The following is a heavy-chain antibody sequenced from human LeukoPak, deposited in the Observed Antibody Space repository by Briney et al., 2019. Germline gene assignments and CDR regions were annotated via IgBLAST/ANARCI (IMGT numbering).Heavy chain of an antibody. Sequence: PGGSLRLSCAASGFTVITNHMSWVRQAPGKGLEWVSAISGSGGSTYYADSVKGRFTISRDNSKNTLYLQMNSLRAEDTAVYYCAKGGIGPDYWGQGTLVTVSS. CDR1: GFTVITNH. V-gene: IGHV3-23*01. J-gene: IGHJ4*02. CDR2: ISGSGGST. D-gene: IGHD3-16*01. CDR3: AKGGIGPDY.